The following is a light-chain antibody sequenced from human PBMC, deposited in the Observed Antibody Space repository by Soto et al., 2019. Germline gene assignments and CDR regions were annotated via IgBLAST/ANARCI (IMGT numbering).Light chain of an antibody. CDR3: APWDDRLTDYV. CDR2: RNN. V-gene: IGLV1-44*01. J-gene: IGLJ1*01. CDR1: SSNIGRNT. Sequence: QSVLTQAPSASETPGQRVTISCSGGSSNIGRNTVNWYQQLPGTAPKLLIYRNNRRPSGVPDRFSGSKSGTSASLAISGLQSEDEADYYCAPWDDRLTDYVFGTGTKVTVL.